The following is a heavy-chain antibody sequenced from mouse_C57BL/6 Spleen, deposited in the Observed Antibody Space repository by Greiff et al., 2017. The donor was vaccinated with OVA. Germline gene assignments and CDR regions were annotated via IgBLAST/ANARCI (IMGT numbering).Heavy chain of an antibody. D-gene: IGHD2-2*01. CDR3: ARRGWVTYAMDY. V-gene: IGHV1-54*01. CDR1: GYAFTNYL. Sequence: QLKQSGAELVRPGTSVKVSCKASGYAFTNYLIEWVKQRPGQGLEWIGVINPGSGGTNYNEKFKGKATLTADKSSSTAYMQLSSLTSEDSAVYFCARRGWVTYAMDYWGQGTSVPVSS. J-gene: IGHJ4*01. CDR2: INPGSGGT.